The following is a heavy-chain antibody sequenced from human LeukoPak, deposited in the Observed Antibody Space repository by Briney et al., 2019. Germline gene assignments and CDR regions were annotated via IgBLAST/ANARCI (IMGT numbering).Heavy chain of an antibody. CDR1: GGSISSSSYY. D-gene: IGHD3-10*01. J-gene: IGHJ5*02. Sequence: SETLSLTCTVSGGSISSSSYYWGWIRQPPGKGLEWIGSIYYSGSTYYNPSLKSRVTISVDTSKNQFSLKLSSVTAADTAVYYCAGRKVRGVITWFDPWGQGTLVTVSS. CDR3: AGRKVRGVITWFDP. CDR2: IYYSGST. V-gene: IGHV4-39*01.